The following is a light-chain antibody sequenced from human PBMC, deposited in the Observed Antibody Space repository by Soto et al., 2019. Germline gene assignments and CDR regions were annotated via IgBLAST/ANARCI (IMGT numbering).Light chain of an antibody. CDR2: EAS. CDR1: QSISSY. V-gene: IGKV1-39*01. Sequence: DIQMTQSPSPLSASVGDRVYITCRTSQSISSYLNWYQAKPGKAPKLLIYEASSLESGVPSRFSGSGSGTDFTLTISSLQPKDSATYYCQQSYSTPPFNFGPGTRVDI. CDR3: QQSYSTPPFN. J-gene: IGKJ3*01.